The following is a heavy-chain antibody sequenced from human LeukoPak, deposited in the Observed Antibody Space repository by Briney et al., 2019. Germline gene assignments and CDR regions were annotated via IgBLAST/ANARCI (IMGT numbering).Heavy chain of an antibody. Sequence: AGGSLRLSCTTSGFTLSDYYMTWIRQAPGKGLEWVSTLGSTGNTFYSDSVKSRFTVSRDTSKNTLYLQMNSLRAEDTAVFYCARRGVGATRLYYFDYWGKGTLVTVPS. CDR2: LGSTGNT. D-gene: IGHD1-26*01. J-gene: IGHJ4*02. V-gene: IGHV3-53*01. CDR3: ARRGVGATRLYYFDY. CDR1: GFTLSDYY.